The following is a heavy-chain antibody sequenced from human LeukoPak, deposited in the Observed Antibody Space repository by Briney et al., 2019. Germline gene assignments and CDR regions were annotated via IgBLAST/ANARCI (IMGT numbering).Heavy chain of an antibody. Sequence: SETLSLTCTVSGGSISSGSYYWSWIRQPVGKGLEWIGRIYTSGSTNYNPSLKSRVTISVDTSKNQFSLNLSSVTAADTAVYYCARGTVTMDYWGRGTLVTVSS. CDR1: GGSISSGSYY. D-gene: IGHD4-17*01. CDR3: ARGTVTMDY. CDR2: IYTSGST. J-gene: IGHJ4*02. V-gene: IGHV4-61*02.